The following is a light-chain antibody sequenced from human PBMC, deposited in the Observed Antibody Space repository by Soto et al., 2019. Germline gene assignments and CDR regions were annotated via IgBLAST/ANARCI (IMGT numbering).Light chain of an antibody. V-gene: IGLV2-14*02. CDR1: SSDVGSYNL. CDR2: EVS. CDR3: SSYTSRSPVV. Sequence: QSVLTQPASVSGSPGQWITISCTGTSSDVGSYNLVSWYQQHPGKAPKLMIYEVSNRPSGVSSRFSGSKSGDTASLTISGLKDEDEADYYCSSYTSRSPVVFGGGTKLTVL. J-gene: IGLJ3*02.